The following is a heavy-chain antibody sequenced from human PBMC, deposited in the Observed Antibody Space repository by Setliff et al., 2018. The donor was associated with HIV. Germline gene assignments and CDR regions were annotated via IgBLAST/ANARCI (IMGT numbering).Heavy chain of an antibody. CDR3: ARHSGSGYYLIDP. Sequence: SETLSLTCTVSGDSISSTTFYWVWIRQPPGKGLEWIGIINYSGTTYYNPSLKSRVTTSVATSKNQFSLRLSSVTAADTAVYYCARHSGSGYYLIDPWGQGTLVTVS. V-gene: IGHV4-39*01. CDR2: INYSGTT. CDR1: GDSISSTTFY. J-gene: IGHJ5*02. D-gene: IGHD3-22*01.